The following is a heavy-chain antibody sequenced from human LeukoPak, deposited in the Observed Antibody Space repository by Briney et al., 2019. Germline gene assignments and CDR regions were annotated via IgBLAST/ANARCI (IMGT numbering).Heavy chain of an antibody. Sequence: GGSLRLSCAVSGLIFRSYWMSWVRQAPGKGLEWVANINQDGSEKYFVDSVKGRFAISRDNAKNSLHLQMNTLRAEDTAVYYCARERDGRFFDYWGQGTLVTVSS. D-gene: IGHD5-24*01. CDR2: INQDGSEK. J-gene: IGHJ4*02. CDR1: GLIFRSYW. V-gene: IGHV3-7*01. CDR3: ARERDGRFFDY.